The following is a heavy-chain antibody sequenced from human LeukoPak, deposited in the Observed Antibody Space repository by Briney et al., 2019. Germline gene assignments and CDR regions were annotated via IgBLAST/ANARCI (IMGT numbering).Heavy chain of an antibody. CDR2: ISAYNGNT. V-gene: IGHV1-18*01. CDR3: ARDAPWTAVYDMDV. J-gene: IGHJ6*02. CDR1: GYTFTSYG. D-gene: IGHD2-2*01. Sequence: ASVKVSCKASGYTFTSYGISWVRQAPGQGLEWMGWISAYNGNTNYAQKLQSRVTMTTDTSTSTAYMELRSLRSDDTAVYYCARDAPWTAVYDMDVWGQGTTVTVSS.